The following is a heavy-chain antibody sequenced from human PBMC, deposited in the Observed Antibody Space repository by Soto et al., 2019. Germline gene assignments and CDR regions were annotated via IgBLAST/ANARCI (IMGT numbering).Heavy chain of an antibody. CDR1: GYTFTSYG. J-gene: IGHJ4*02. CDR3: ASGRLGSGWYCASRCSFDY. CDR2: ISAYNGNT. D-gene: IGHD6-19*01. Sequence: QVQLVQSGAEVKKPGASVKVSCKASGYTFTSYGISWVRQAPGQGLEWMGWISAYNGNTNYAQKLQGRVTMTTDTSTSTAYMELRSLRSDDTAVYYCASGRLGSGWYCASRCSFDYWGQGTLVTVSS. V-gene: IGHV1-18*01.